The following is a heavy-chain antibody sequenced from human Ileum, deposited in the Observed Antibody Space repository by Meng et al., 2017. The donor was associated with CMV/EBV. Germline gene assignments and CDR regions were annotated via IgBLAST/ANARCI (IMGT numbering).Heavy chain of an antibody. J-gene: IGHJ3*02. CDR1: FTGYY. V-gene: IGHV1-2*02. D-gene: IGHD2-2*01. CDR2: INPNSGGT. Sequence: FTGYYMHWVRQAPGQGLEWMGWINPNSGGTNYAQKFQGRVTMTRDTSISTAYMELSRLRSDDTAVYYCARVSKYCSSTSCLDAFDIWGQGTMVTVSS. CDR3: ARVSKYCSSTSCLDAFDI.